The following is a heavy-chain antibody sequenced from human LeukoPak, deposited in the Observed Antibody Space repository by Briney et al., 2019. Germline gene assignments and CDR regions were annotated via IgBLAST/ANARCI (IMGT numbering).Heavy chain of an antibody. CDR1: GYIFTDYG. CDR3: ARDLAWGYVEQRLGWLDP. D-gene: IGHD1/OR15-1a*01. V-gene: IGHV1-18*01. J-gene: IGHJ5*02. Sequence: ASVKVSCKASGYIFTDYGITWVRQAPGQGLEWMGWISAYNGNTNYAQKSQGRFTMTTDTSTTTAYMELRSLRFDDTAVYYCARDLAWGYVEQRLGWLDPWGQGAQVTVSS. CDR2: ISAYNGNT.